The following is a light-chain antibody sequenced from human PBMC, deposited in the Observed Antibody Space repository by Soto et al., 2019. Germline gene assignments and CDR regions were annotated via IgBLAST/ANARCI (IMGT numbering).Light chain of an antibody. J-gene: IGKJ2*02. CDR2: DAS. V-gene: IGKV1-33*01. CDR1: QDISNY. Sequence: DIQVTQSPSFLSASVGDKVTITCQASQDISNYLNWYQQKPGKPPKLLISDASILETGVPSRFSGLGFGTVFTFTISTRQPENIPTYYCKRYDNRPPCIFGKGTNLEIK. CDR3: KRYDNRPPCI.